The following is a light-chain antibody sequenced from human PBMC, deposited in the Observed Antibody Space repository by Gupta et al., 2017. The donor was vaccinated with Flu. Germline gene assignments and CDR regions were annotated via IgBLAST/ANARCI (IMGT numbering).Light chain of an antibody. CDR1: QDISEY. V-gene: IGKV1-33*01. Sequence: DIQMTQSPSSLSASVRDRVTITFQANQDISEYLNWYQQKPGKAPKLLIFEASKLETGVPSRFSGSGSGTDFTFTISSLQPEDVATYHCQQYYTLPTTFGGGTKVEIK. CDR2: EAS. J-gene: IGKJ4*01. CDR3: QQYYTLPTT.